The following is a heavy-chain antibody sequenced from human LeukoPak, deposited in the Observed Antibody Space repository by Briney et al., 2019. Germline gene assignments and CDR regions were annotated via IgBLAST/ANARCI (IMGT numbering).Heavy chain of an antibody. V-gene: IGHV3-30*03. Sequence: SGGSLRLSCAASGFTFSSYGMHWVRQAPGKGLEWVAVISYDGSNKYYADSVKGRFTISRDNSKNTLYLQMNSLRAEDTAVYYCARGIVVVVAATSNWFDPWGQGTLVTVSS. CDR2: ISYDGSNK. D-gene: IGHD2-15*01. J-gene: IGHJ5*02. CDR3: ARGIVVVVAATSNWFDP. CDR1: GFTFSSYG.